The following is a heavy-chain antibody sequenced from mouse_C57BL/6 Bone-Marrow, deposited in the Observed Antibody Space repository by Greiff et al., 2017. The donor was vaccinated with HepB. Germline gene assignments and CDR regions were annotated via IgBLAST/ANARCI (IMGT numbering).Heavy chain of an antibody. CDR2: IDPSDSYT. Sequence: VQLQQPGAELVMPGASVKLSCKASGYTFTCYWMHWVKQRPGQGLEWIGEIDPSDSYTNYNQKFKGKSTLTVDKSSSTAYMQLSSLTSEDSAVYYCARDYGSSLFAYWGQGTLVTVSA. D-gene: IGHD1-1*01. V-gene: IGHV1-69*01. J-gene: IGHJ3*01. CDR1: GYTFTCYW. CDR3: ARDYGSSLFAY.